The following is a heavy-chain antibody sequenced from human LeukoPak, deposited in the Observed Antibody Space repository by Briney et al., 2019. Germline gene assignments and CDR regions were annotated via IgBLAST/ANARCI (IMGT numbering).Heavy chain of an antibody. CDR3: AKKYYYDSSGYYRENDY. V-gene: IGHV3-23*01. Sequence: PGGSLGLSCAASGFTFSSYAMSWVRQAPGKGLEWVSAISGSGGSTYYADSVKGRFTISRDNSKNTLYLQMNSLRAEDTAVYYCAKKYYYDSSGYYRENDYWGQGTLVTVSS. CDR2: ISGSGGST. J-gene: IGHJ4*02. D-gene: IGHD3-22*01. CDR1: GFTFSSYA.